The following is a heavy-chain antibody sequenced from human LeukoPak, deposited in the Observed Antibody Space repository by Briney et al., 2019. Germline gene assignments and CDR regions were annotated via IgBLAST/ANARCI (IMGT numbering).Heavy chain of an antibody. CDR3: AADGGGSYFPLDAFDI. CDR1: GFTFTSSA. V-gene: IGHV1-58*01. D-gene: IGHD1-26*01. Sequence: SVKVSCTASGFTFTSSAVQWVRQARGQRLEWIGWIVVGSGNTNYAQKFQERVTITRDMSTSTAYMELSSLRSEDTAVYYCAADGGGSYFPLDAFDIWGQGTMVTVSS. J-gene: IGHJ3*02. CDR2: IVVGSGNT.